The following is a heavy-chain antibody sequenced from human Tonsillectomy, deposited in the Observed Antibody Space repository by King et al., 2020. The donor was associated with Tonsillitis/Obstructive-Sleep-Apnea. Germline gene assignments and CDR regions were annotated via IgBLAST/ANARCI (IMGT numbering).Heavy chain of an antibody. D-gene: IGHD3-3*01. V-gene: IGHV3-30*18. Sequence: VHLVESGGGVVQPGRSLRLSCAGSGFSISTYAMHWVRQAPGKGLGWVARISYDGSNKYYADSVKGRFTISRDNSKNTLYLQMNSLRTEDTAVYYCAKVRLRFLEWEANWFDPWGQGTLVTVSS. J-gene: IGHJ5*02. CDR1: GFSISTYA. CDR2: ISYDGSNK. CDR3: AKVRLRFLEWEANWFDP.